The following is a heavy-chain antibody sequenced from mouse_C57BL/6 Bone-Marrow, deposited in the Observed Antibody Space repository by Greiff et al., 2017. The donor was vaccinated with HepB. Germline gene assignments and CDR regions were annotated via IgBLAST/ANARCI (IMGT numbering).Heavy chain of an antibody. D-gene: IGHD1-1*01. V-gene: IGHV1-9*01. Sequence: VKLVESGAELMKPGASVKLSCKATGYTFTGYRIEWVKQRPGHGLEWIGEILPRSGSTKYNEKFKGQATFTADTSSNTAYMQLSSLTSEDSAIYYCARVPYYYCRSRGYFEVWGTWTTVTLSS. CDR1: GYTFTGYR. J-gene: IGHJ1*03. CDR3: ARVPYYYCRSRGYFEV. CDR2: ILPRSGST.